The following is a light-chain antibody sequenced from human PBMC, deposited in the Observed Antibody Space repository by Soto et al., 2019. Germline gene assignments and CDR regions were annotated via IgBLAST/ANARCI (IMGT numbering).Light chain of an antibody. CDR2: EAS. CDR1: SNDVGTYNL. Sequence: QSALTQPASVSGSPGQSITISCTGISNDVGTYNLVSWYQHHPGKAPKLIIYEASKRPSGVPNRFSGSKSGNTASLTISGLHAEDEADYYCCSYGRSVVFGGGTKLHRP. V-gene: IGLV2-23*01. CDR3: CSYGRSVV. J-gene: IGLJ2*01.